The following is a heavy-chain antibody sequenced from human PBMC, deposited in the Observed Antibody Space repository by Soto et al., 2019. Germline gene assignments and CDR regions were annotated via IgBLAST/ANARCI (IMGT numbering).Heavy chain of an antibody. Sequence: QLQLQESGPGLVKPSETLSLTCTVSGGSISSSSYYWGWIRQPPGKGLEWIGSIYYSGSTYYNPSLRSRVAISVDTSKTQFSLRLSSVTAADTAVYYCARHAYYYGSGSYPYNWFDPWGQGTLVTVSS. CDR2: IYYSGST. CDR3: ARHAYYYGSGSYPYNWFDP. J-gene: IGHJ5*02. D-gene: IGHD3-10*01. V-gene: IGHV4-39*01. CDR1: GGSISSSSYY.